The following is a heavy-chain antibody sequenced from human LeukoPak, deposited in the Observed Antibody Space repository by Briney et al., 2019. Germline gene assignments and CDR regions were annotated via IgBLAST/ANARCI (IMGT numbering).Heavy chain of an antibody. CDR3: ARGPPSTVTLNNWFDP. Sequence: PSETLSLTCTVSGGSISSYYWSWIRQPPGKGLEWIGYIYYSGSTSYNPSLKSRVTISVDTSKNQFSLKLTSVTAADTAVYYCARGPPSTVTLNNWFDPWGQGTLVTVSS. J-gene: IGHJ5*02. V-gene: IGHV4-59*08. D-gene: IGHD4-17*01. CDR1: GGSISSYY. CDR2: IYYSGST.